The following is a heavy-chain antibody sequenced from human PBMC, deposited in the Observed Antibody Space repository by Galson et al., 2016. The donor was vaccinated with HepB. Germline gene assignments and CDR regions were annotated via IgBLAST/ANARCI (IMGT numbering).Heavy chain of an antibody. Sequence: SVKVSCKASGGIFSSYAMSWVRQAPGHGLEWMGGIIRMFGTVNYARKFQGRVTISADDSASTVYMELSGLRSDYTAVYYCARSQIVATFTGFAYWGQGTRVSVSP. CDR3: ARSQIVATFTGFAY. D-gene: IGHD5-12*01. J-gene: IGHJ4*02. V-gene: IGHV1-69*13. CDR2: IIRMFGTV. CDR1: GGIFSSYA.